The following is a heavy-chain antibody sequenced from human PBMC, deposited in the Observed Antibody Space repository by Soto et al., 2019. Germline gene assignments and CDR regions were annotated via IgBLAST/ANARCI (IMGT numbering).Heavy chain of an antibody. CDR1: GGSFSGYY. CDR2: INHSGST. Sequence: PSETLSLTCAVYGGSFSGYYWSWIRQPPGKGLEWIGEINHSGSTNYNPSLKSRVTISVDTSKNQFSLKLSSVTAADTAVYYCVSVGLRLNFFGGDYYYYGMDVWGQGTTVTVSS. V-gene: IGHV4-34*01. J-gene: IGHJ6*02. CDR3: VSVGLRLNFFGGDYYYYGMDV. D-gene: IGHD5-12*01.